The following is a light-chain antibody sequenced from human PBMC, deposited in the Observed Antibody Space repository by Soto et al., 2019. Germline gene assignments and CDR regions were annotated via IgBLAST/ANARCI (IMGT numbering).Light chain of an antibody. Sequence: EIVLTQSPATLSLSPGQRATLSCRASQSVSTYLAWYQQNPGQAPRLFIYDTSKRANGIPARFSGSGSGTDFPLSISSLEPEDFAVYYCQQHSTLIPFGQGTRLEIK. J-gene: IGKJ5*01. V-gene: IGKV3-11*01. CDR2: DTS. CDR3: QQHSTLIP. CDR1: QSVSTY.